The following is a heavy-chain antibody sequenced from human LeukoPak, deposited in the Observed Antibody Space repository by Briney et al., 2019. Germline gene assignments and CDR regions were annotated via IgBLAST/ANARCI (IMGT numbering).Heavy chain of an antibody. CDR3: ARVPTYYDILTGYPKRGNYFDY. CDR1: GYTFTSYG. Sequence: ASVKVSCKASGYTFTSYGISWVRQAPGQGLEWMGWINPNSGGTNYAQKFQGRVTMTRDTSISTAYMELSRLRSDDTAVYYCARVPTYYDILTGYPKRGNYFDYWGQGTLVTVSS. V-gene: IGHV1-2*02. D-gene: IGHD3-9*01. J-gene: IGHJ4*02. CDR2: INPNSGGT.